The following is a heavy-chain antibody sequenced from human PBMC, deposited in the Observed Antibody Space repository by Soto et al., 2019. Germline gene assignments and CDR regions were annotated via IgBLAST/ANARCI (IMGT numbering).Heavy chain of an antibody. Sequence: QVQLVQSGAEVKKPGSSVKVSCKASGGTFSSYAISWVRQAPGQGLEWMGGIIPIFGTANYAQKFQGRVTITADESXSXXDMELSSLRSEDTAVYYCARVMDYDSSLGYDAFDIWGQGTMVTVSS. CDR3: ARVMDYDSSLGYDAFDI. D-gene: IGHD3-22*01. CDR1: GGTFSSYA. CDR2: IIPIFGTA. V-gene: IGHV1-69*12. J-gene: IGHJ3*02.